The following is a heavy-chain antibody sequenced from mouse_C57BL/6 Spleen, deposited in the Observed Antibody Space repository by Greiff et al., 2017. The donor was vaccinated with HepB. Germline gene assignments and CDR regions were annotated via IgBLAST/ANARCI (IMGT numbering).Heavy chain of an antibody. D-gene: IGHD4-1*01. CDR1: GYTFTSYW. V-gene: IGHV1-50*01. CDR2: IDPSDSYT. J-gene: IGHJ1*03. Sequence: VKLQQPGAELVKPGASVKLSCKASGYTFTSYWMQWVKQRPGQGLEWIGEIDPSDSYTNYNQKFKGKATLTVDTSSSTAYMQLSSLTSEDSAVYYCARRWDGYFDVWGTGTTVTVSS. CDR3: ARRWDGYFDV.